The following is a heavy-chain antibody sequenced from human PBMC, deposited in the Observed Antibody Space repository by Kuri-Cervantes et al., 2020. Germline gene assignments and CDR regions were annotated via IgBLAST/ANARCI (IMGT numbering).Heavy chain of an antibody. J-gene: IGHJ6*02. Sequence: GGSLKISCAASGFTFGRYWMSWVRQAPGKGLEWVANIKEDGSEKYYVDSVKGRFTISRDNAKKSLYLQMNSLRAEDTAVYYCARDSGNGMDVWGQGTTVTVSS. CDR3: ARDSGNGMDV. CDR2: IKEDGSEK. CDR1: GFTFGRYW. V-gene: IGHV3-7*01.